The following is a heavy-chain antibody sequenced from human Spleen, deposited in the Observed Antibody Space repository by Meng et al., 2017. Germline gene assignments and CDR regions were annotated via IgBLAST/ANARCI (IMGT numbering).Heavy chain of an antibody. V-gene: IGHV3-73*01. CDR3: TRYSGYDVSGY. CDR1: GFTFSGSA. D-gene: IGHD5-12*01. J-gene: IGHJ4*02. CDR2: IRSKANSYAT. Sequence: GESLKIPCAGSGFTFSGSALHWVRQASGKGLEWVGRIRSKANSYATAYAASVKGRFTISRDDSKNTAYLQMNSLKTEDTAVYYCTRYSGYDVSGYWGQGTLVTVSS.